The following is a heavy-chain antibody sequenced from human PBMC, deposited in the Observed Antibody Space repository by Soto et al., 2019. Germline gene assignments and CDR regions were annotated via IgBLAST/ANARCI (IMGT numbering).Heavy chain of an antibody. V-gene: IGHV4-4*07. D-gene: IGHD3-22*01. J-gene: IGHJ3*02. Sequence: SETLSFTCTVSAGSLSSYYWCWLRPPAGKGLECIGRIYTRGSTNSNPSLKSRVTMSVDTSKNQFSLKLSSVTAADTAVYYCARLYSSGYYSTGPRNAFDIWGQGTMVTVSS. CDR2: IYTRGST. CDR1: AGSLSSYY. CDR3: ARLYSSGYYSTGPRNAFDI.